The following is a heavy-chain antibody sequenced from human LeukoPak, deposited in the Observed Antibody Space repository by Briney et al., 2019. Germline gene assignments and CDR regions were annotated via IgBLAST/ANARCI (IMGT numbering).Heavy chain of an antibody. Sequence: GGSLRLSCAASGFTFVNHWMHWVRQAPGKGLEWVANIRQDGSEKYYVASVKSRFTISRDNAKNALFLQMNSLTAEDTAVYYCARALDVWGRGTTVTVSS. CDR3: ARALDV. V-gene: IGHV3-7*03. CDR2: IRQDGSEK. CDR1: GFTFVNHW. J-gene: IGHJ6*02.